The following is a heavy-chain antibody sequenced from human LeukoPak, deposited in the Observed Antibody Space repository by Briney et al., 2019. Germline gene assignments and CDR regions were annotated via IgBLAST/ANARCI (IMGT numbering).Heavy chain of an antibody. Sequence: ASVKVSCTASGYTFTSYYMHWVRQAPGQGLEWMGIINPSGGSTSYAQKFQGRVTMTRDTSTSTVYMELSSLRSEDTAVYYCARAPRLAAAGPIFDYWGQGTLVTVSS. J-gene: IGHJ4*02. V-gene: IGHV1-46*01. CDR2: INPSGGST. D-gene: IGHD6-13*01. CDR3: ARAPRLAAAGPIFDY. CDR1: GYTFTSYY.